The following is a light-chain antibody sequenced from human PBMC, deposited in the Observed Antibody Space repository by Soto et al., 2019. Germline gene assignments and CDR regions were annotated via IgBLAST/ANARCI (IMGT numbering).Light chain of an antibody. Sequence: QSALTPPRSVSGSPGQSVTISCTGTSSDFGGYNYVSWYQQHPGKAPKLMIYDVSKRPSGVPDRFSGSKSGNTASLTISGLQAEDEADYYCCSYAGSYTLYVFGTGTKVPV. CDR3: CSYAGSYTLYV. CDR1: SSDFGGYNY. CDR2: DVS. J-gene: IGLJ1*01. V-gene: IGLV2-11*01.